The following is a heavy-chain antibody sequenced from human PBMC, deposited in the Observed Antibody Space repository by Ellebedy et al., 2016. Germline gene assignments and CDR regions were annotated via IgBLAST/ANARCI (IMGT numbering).Heavy chain of an antibody. CDR2: ITGSGIKT. V-gene: IGHV3-23*01. Sequence: GGSLRLXXAASTFTFSSYVMTWVRQAPGKGLEWVSSITGSGIKTSYAESVKGRFTISRDNAKNSVHLQMNSLRAEDTAFYYCAKGRESEILVLTGFDSWGQGTLVTVSS. J-gene: IGHJ4*02. CDR3: AKGRESEILVLTGFDS. D-gene: IGHD4/OR15-4a*01. CDR1: TFTFSSYV.